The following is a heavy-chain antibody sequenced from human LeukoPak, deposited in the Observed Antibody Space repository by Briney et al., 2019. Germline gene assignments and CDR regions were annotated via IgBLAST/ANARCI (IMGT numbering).Heavy chain of an antibody. CDR1: GGSFSGYY. CDR3: ARKPGYCSGGSCYSGPKSLARAFDI. J-gene: IGHJ3*02. V-gene: IGHV4-34*01. D-gene: IGHD2-15*01. CDR2: INHSGST. Sequence: SETLSLTCAVYGGSFSGYYWSWIRQPPGKGLEWIGEINHSGSTNYNPSLKSRVTISVDTSKNQFSLKLSSVTAAGTAVYYCARKPGYCSGGSCYSGPKSLARAFDIWGQGTMVTVSS.